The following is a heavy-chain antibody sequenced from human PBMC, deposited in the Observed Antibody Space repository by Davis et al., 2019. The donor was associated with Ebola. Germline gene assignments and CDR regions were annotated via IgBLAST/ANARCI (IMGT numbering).Heavy chain of an antibody. V-gene: IGHV4-4*02. Sequence: MPSETLSLTCAVSGGSISSSNWWSWVRQPPGKGLEWIGEIYHSGSTNYNPSLKSRVTISVDTSKNQFSLKLSSVTAADTAVYYCASHSSGWVDYYYGMDVWGQGTTVTVSS. J-gene: IGHJ6*02. D-gene: IGHD6-19*01. CDR1: GGSISSSNW. CDR3: ASHSSGWVDYYYGMDV. CDR2: IYHSGST.